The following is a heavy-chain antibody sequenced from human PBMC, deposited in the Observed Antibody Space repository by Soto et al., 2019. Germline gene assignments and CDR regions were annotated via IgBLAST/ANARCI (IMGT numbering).Heavy chain of an antibody. J-gene: IGHJ4*02. CDR1: GFSFGSYA. Sequence: GGSLRLSCAASGFSFGSYALSWVRQAPGRGLEWVSTISGSDGKTFYADSVKGRFSISRDTSQSTLYLQMNSLRADDTAMYYCARWSYLDYWGQGTRVTVSS. V-gene: IGHV3-23*01. CDR3: ARWSYLDY. D-gene: IGHD3-3*01. CDR2: ISGSDGKT.